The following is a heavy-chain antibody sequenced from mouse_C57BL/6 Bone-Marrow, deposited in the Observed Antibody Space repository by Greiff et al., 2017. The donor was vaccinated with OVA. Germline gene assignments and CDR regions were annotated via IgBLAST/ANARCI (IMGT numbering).Heavy chain of an antibody. Sequence: VKLMESGAELVRPGTSVKMSCKASGYTFTNYWIGWAKQRPGHGLEWIGDIYPGGGYTNYNEKFKGKATLTADKSSSTAYMQFSSLTSEDSAIYYCARLGYSNYPYYFDYWGQGTTLTVSS. CDR3: ARLGYSNYPYYFDY. CDR2: IYPGGGYT. J-gene: IGHJ2*01. CDR1: GYTFTNYW. V-gene: IGHV1-63*01. D-gene: IGHD2-5*01.